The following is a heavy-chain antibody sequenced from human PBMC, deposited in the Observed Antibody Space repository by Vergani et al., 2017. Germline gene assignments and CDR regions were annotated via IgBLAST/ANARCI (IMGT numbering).Heavy chain of an antibody. CDR1: GDSIISRSYY. CDR2: IYNSGNC. Sequence: QMQLQESGPGLVKASETLSLTCTVSGDSIISRSYYWGWIRQPPGKGLEWSGSIYNSGNCDYSSSLKSRVTISADTSKNQFSLRLTSVTAADTAVYYCASGKYYSDSTSHFRGRYFDVWGRGTLVTVPS. J-gene: IGHJ2*01. CDR3: ASGKYYSDSTSHFRGRYFDV. V-gene: IGHV4-39*01. D-gene: IGHD3-16*01.